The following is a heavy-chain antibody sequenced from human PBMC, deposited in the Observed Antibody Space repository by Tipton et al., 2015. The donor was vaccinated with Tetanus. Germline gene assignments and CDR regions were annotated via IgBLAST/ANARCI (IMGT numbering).Heavy chain of an antibody. CDR2: VGYSGTNT. V-gene: IGHV3-21*01. J-gene: IGHJ5*01. CDR1: GFTFSDYA. Sequence: SLRLSCAASGFTFSDYAMNWVRQAPGKGMEWVSAVGYSGTNTYYADSVRCRFTISRDNAKNSLFLQMNSLRAKDTYVYYCARQTVASSGFWFDSCGPESLLHVSS. D-gene: IGHD6-6*01. CDR3: ARQTVASSGFWFDS.